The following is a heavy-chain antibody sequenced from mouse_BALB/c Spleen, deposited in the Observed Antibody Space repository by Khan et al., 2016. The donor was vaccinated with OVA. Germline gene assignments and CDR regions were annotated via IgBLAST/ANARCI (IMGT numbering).Heavy chain of an antibody. D-gene: IGHD2-3*01. CDR3: ARDGYSPWFDY. CDR2: IDPENGNT. V-gene: IGHV14-1*02. CDR1: GFNIKDYY. Sequence: VQLQQSGAELVRPGALVNLSCKASGFNIKDYYMHWVKQRPEQGLVWIGRIDPENGNTIYDPKFQCKASITSDTSSNTAYLQLRSLTSADTAVYYGARDGYSPWFDYWGQGTMVTVSA. J-gene: IGHJ3*01.